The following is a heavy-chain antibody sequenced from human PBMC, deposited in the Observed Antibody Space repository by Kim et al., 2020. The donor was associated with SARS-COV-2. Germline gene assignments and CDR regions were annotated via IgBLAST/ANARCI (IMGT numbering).Heavy chain of an antibody. J-gene: IGHJ4*01. CDR2: ISRSGRTI. Sequence: GGSLRLSCSASGFTFSTYAMYWVRQAPGKGLEYVFSISRSGRTIDYADSMKGRSTISRDNSKNMLYLQVSSLRPEDTAVYYCVKEVMPTSGTNYFDYWG. CDR3: VKEVMPTSGTNYFDY. CDR1: GFTFSTYA. V-gene: IGHV3-64D*09. D-gene: IGHD2-8*01.